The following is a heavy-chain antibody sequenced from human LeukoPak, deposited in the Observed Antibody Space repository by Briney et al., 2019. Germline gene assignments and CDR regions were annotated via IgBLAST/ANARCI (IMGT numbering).Heavy chain of an antibody. CDR3: ATTAVAGPNDAFDI. D-gene: IGHD6-19*01. V-gene: IGHV1-18*01. CDR2: IVAYNGNT. CDR1: GYTFTSYG. Sequence: AAVKVCCKAAGYTFTSYGISLLRQAPGQGKEWMGCIVAYNGNTKYEQKLQGRVTMTTDTSTSTAYMELRSLRSDDTAVYYCATTAVAGPNDAFDIWGQGTMVTVSS. J-gene: IGHJ3*02.